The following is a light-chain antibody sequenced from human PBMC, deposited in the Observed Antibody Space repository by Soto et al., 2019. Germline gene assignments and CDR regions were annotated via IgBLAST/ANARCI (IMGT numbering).Light chain of an antibody. CDR3: QHRANVVS. CDR2: DTF. Sequence: EIVLTQSPATLSLSPGGRATLSCRASQSVSNYLAWYQQKPGQVPRLLIYDTFHRATGTPARFSGSGSGTVFTLTIGILESEDFVVYYCQHRANVVSFGGGTKVEIK. V-gene: IGKV3-11*01. J-gene: IGKJ4*01. CDR1: QSVSNY.